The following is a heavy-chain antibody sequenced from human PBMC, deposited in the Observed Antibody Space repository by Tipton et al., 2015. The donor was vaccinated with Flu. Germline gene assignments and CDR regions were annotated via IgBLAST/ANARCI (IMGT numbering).Heavy chain of an antibody. Sequence: LRLSCTVSGGSISSYYWSWIRQPPGKGLEWIGYIYYSGSTNYNPSLKSRVTISVDTSKNQFSLKLSSVTAADTAVYYCARGIGQDLYYYYGMDVWGQGTTVTVPS. V-gene: IGHV4-59*01. CDR2: IYYSGST. CDR3: ARGIGQDLYYYYGMDV. CDR1: GGSISSYY. D-gene: IGHD2-15*01. J-gene: IGHJ6*02.